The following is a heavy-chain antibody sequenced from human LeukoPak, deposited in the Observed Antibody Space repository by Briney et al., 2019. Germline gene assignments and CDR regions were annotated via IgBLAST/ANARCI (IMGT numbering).Heavy chain of an antibody. CDR2: ISGGGSTI. CDR3: ARYGSGTKAAFDY. Sequence: GGSLRLSCAASGFTFSDYYMSWIRQAPGKGLEWVSYISGGGSTIYYADSVKGRFTISRDNAKNSLYLQMNSLRAEDTAVYYCARYGSGTKAAFDYWGQGTLVTVSS. D-gene: IGHD3-10*01. CDR1: GFTFSDYY. V-gene: IGHV3-11*04. J-gene: IGHJ4*02.